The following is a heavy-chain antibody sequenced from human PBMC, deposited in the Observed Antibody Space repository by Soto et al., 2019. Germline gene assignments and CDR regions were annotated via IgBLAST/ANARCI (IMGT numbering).Heavy chain of an antibody. CDR2: INAGNGNT. CDR3: ARAVAVPADFDY. D-gene: IGHD6-19*01. Sequence: QVQLVQSGAEEKKPGASVKVSCKASGYTFTGYAMHWVRQAPGQRLEWMGWINAGNGNTKYSQKFQGRVTITRDTSASRAYMELSSLRSEYTAVYYCARAVAVPADFDYWGQGTLVTVSS. CDR1: GYTFTGYA. J-gene: IGHJ4*02. V-gene: IGHV1-3*05.